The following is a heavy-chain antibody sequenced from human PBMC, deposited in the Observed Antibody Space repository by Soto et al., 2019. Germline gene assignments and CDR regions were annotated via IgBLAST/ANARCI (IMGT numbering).Heavy chain of an antibody. CDR2: ISSDGTNK. D-gene: IGHD6-19*01. CDR3: ARSFARAVTGYYFDN. Sequence: GSLRLSCAASGFTFSSYAMHWVRQAPGKGLEWVAVISSDGTNKYFADSVKGRFAISRDNSKNTVDLQVNSLRSEDTAVYYCARSFARAVTGYYFDNWGQGTLVTVSS. J-gene: IGHJ4*02. V-gene: IGHV3-30*09. CDR1: GFTFSSYA.